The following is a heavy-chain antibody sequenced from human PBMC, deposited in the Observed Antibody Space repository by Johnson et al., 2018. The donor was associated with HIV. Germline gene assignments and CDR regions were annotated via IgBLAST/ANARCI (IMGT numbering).Heavy chain of an antibody. V-gene: IGHV3-74*02. Sequence: VQLVESGGGLVQPGGSLRLSCAASGFTFSSYWMHWVRQAPGKGLVWVSRINSDGSTTSYADSVKGRFTISRDNSKNTLYLQMNSLGHEETALYYCARDQGELRRTHAFDIWGHGTTVTVSS. CDR3: ARDQGELRRTHAFDI. J-gene: IGHJ3*02. CDR2: INSDGSTT. D-gene: IGHD1-14*01. CDR1: GFTFSSYW.